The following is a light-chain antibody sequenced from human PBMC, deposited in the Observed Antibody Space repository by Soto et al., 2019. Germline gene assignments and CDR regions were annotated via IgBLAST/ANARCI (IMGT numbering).Light chain of an antibody. J-gene: IGKJ1*01. Sequence: EILLTQSPGTLSLSPGERATLSCRASQSVTNSYLAWYQQKLGQAPRLLIYGASSRATGIPDRFSGSGSGTDFTPTCSKREPEDFAVYSGHKYARSPRSFGQGTKVTIK. CDR1: QSVTNSY. V-gene: IGKV3-20*01. CDR2: GAS. CDR3: HKYARSPRS.